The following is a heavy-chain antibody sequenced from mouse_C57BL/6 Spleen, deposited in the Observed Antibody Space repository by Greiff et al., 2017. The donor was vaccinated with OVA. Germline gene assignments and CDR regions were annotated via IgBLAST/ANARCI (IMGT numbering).Heavy chain of an antibody. CDR1: GYTFTSYW. CDR3: ARSKTGTAMDY. Sequence: QVQLKQPGAELVRPGSSVKLSCKASGYTFTSYWMHWVKQRPIQGLEWIGNIDPSDSETHYNQKFKDKATLTVDKSSSTAYMQLSSLTSEDSAVYYCARSKTGTAMDYWGQGTSVTVSS. D-gene: IGHD4-1*01. J-gene: IGHJ4*01. V-gene: IGHV1-52*01. CDR2: IDPSDSET.